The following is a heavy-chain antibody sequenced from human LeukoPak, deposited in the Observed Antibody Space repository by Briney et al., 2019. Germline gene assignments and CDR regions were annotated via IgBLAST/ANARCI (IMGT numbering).Heavy chain of an antibody. CDR3: VKASSSSPQYNWFDA. CDR1: GFSFSTYG. J-gene: IGHJ5*02. D-gene: IGHD6-6*01. Sequence: PGRSLRLSCAASGFSFSTYGIHWVRQAPGKGLEWVAVISYDGRNEYYGDSVKGRFTISRDNSKNTLYLQMNSLRAEDTALYYCVKASSSSPQYNWFDAWGQGTLVTVSS. CDR2: ISYDGRNE. V-gene: IGHV3-30*18.